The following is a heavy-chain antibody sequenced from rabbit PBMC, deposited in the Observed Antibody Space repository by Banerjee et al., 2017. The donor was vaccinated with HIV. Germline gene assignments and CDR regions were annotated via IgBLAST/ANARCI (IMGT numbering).Heavy chain of an antibody. CDR3: GRNYGTADRYGMDL. CDR2: IYTGSSGST. D-gene: IGHD7-1*01. Sequence: QSLEESGGDLVKPGGSLALTCTASGFSFSSSYWICWVRQAPGKGLELIACIYTGSSGSTYYASWAKGRFTISKTSSTTVTLQMTSLTAEDTATYFCGRNYGTADRYGMDLWGQGTLVTVS. CDR1: GFSFSSSYW. V-gene: IGHV1S40*01. J-gene: IGHJ6*01.